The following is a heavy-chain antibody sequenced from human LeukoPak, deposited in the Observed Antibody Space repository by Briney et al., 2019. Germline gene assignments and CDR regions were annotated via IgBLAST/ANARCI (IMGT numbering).Heavy chain of an antibody. CDR3: AKEGRPKSGGGYYDY. CDR1: GFSFSSYA. CDR2: VNENGGRT. D-gene: IGHD3-22*01. J-gene: IGHJ4*02. Sequence: QPGGSLRLSCAASGFSFSSYAMGWVRQAPGKGLEWVSTVNENGGRTYYADSAKGRFTMSRDNSKDTLYLQMNSLRAEDTAVYYCAKEGRPKSGGGYYDYWGQGTRVTVSS. V-gene: IGHV3-23*01.